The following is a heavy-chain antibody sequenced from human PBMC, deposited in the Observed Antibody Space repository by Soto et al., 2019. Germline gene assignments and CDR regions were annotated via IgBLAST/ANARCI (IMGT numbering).Heavy chain of an antibody. D-gene: IGHD3-22*01. CDR1: GFTFTSSA. CDR3: AAAPGAYYYDSSGYYRGRRAFDY. V-gene: IGHV1-58*01. Sequence: PSVKVSCKASGFTFTSSAVQWVRQARGQRLEWIGWIVVGSGNTNYAQKFQERVTITRDMSTSTAYMELSSLRSEDTAVYYCAAAPGAYYYDSSGYYRGRRAFDYWGQGTLVTVSS. CDR2: IVVGSGNT. J-gene: IGHJ4*02.